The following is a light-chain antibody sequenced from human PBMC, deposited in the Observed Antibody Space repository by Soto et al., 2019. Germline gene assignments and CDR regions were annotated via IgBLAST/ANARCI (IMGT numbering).Light chain of an antibody. J-gene: IGKJ4*01. CDR2: AAF. CDR3: QQSYSTPALT. V-gene: IGKV1-39*01. CDR1: QSIDYW. Sequence: DIHMTQSPSTLSASVGDRVTITCRASQSIDYWLAWYQLKPGKAPKLLIYAAFSLQTGVPSRFSGSGVGTDFTLTIYNLQPEDFATYYCQQSYSTPALTFGGGTKVEIK.